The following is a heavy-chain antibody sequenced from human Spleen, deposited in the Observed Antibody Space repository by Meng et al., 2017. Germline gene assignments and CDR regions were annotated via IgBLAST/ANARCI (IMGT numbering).Heavy chain of an antibody. CDR1: GRSFRGYY. CDR2: INHSGST. J-gene: IGHJ4*02. D-gene: IGHD6-19*01. CDR3: ARGGYSSGWYLTGNSLNFDY. V-gene: IGHV4-34*01. Sequence: HLLHADSRLLEPSQTLLHACAAYGRSFRGYYCSWIRQPPGKGLECIAQINHSGSTNYTPSLKSRVTISVDTSNNQFSLKLSSVTAADTAVYYCARGGYSSGWYLTGNSLNFDYWGQGTLVTVSS.